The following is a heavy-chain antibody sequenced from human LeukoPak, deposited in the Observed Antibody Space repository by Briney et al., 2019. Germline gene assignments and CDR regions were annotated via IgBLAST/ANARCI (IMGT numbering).Heavy chain of an antibody. J-gene: IGHJ6*03. CDR2: MYYRGRS. CDR3: ARVITFGGVIYYYYYMDV. D-gene: IGHD3-16*01. CDR1: GGSLSNYY. Sequence: PSETLSLTCTVSGGSLSNYYWSWIRQPPGKGLEWIGYMYYRGRSNYNPSLKSRVTISVDTSKNQFSLKLSSVTAADTAVYYCARVITFGGVIYYYYYMDVWGKGTTVTASS. V-gene: IGHV4-59*12.